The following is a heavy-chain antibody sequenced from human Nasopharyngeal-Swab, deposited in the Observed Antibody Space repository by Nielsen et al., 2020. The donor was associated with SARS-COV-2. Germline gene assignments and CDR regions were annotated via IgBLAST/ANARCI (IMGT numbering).Heavy chain of an antibody. CDR3: ARGPTEVTMIVVVHFDY. CDR1: GGSISSSSYY. J-gene: IGHJ4*02. Sequence: SETLSLTCTVSGGSISSSSYYWGWIRQPPGKGLEWIGSIYYSGRTYYNPSLKSRVTISVDRSKNQFSLKLSSVTAADTAVYYCARGPTEVTMIVVVHFDYWGQGTLVTVSS. CDR2: IYYSGRT. D-gene: IGHD3-22*01. V-gene: IGHV4-39*01.